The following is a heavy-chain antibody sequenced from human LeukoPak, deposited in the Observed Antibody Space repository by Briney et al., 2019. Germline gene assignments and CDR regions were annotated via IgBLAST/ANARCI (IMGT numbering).Heavy chain of an antibody. CDR2: ISAYNGNT. V-gene: IGHV1-18*01. CDR3: ARSFPSYYYYMDV. J-gene: IGHJ6*03. Sequence: GASVKVSCKASGYTFTSYGISWVRQAPGQGREWMGWISAYNGNTNYAQKLQGRVTMTTDTSTSTAYMELSSLRSDDTAVYYCARSFPSYYYYMDVWGKGTTVTVSS. CDR1: GYTFTSYG.